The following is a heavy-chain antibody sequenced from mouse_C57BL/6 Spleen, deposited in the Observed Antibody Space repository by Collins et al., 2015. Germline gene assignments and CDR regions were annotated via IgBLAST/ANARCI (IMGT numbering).Heavy chain of an antibody. CDR2: IYPGDGDA. Sequence: QVQLQQSGAELVKPGASVKISCKASGYAFSNYWLNWVKERPGKGLEWIGQIYPGDGDANYNGKFKGKASLTSDKSSSTAYMQLSSLTSEDSAVYLCARGAYWGQGTLVTVST. V-gene: IGHV1-80*01. CDR1: GYAFSNYW. J-gene: IGHJ3*01. CDR3: ARGAY.